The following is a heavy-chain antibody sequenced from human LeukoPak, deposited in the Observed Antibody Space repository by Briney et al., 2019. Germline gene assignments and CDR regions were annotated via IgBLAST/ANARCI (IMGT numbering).Heavy chain of an antibody. CDR1: GYTFTSYG. Sequence: ASVKVSCKASGYTFTSYGISWVRQAPGQGLEWMGIINPSGGSTSYAQKFQGRVTMTRDTSTSTVYMEVSSLRSEDTAVYYCARAGAAGRRFDYWGQGTLVTVSS. J-gene: IGHJ4*02. CDR2: INPSGGST. D-gene: IGHD6-13*01. CDR3: ARAGAAGRRFDY. V-gene: IGHV1-46*01.